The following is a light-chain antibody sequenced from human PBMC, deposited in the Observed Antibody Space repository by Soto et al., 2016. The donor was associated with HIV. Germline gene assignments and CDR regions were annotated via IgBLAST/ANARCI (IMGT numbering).Light chain of an antibody. CDR1: NIGSKS. J-gene: IGLJ1*01. CDR2: DDS. CDR3: QVWDRRSDHYV. V-gene: IGLV3-21*03. Sequence: SVAPGKTARITCGGDNIGSKSVHWYQQKPGQAPVVVVYDDSDPAPGIPERFSGSNSGSTATLSISRVEAGDEADYYCQVWDRRSDHYVFGTGTKVTVL.